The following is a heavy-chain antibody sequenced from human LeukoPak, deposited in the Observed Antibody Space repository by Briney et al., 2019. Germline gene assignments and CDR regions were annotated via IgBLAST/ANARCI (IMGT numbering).Heavy chain of an antibody. V-gene: IGHV1-8*02. D-gene: IGHD1-14*01. CDR3: ARLPSPEDAFDI. Sequence: ASVKVSCKASGYTFTSYGISWVRQAPGQGLEWMGWMNPNSGNTGYAQKFQGRVTMTRNTSISTAYMELSSLRSEDTAVYYCARLPSPEDAFDIWGQGTMVTVSS. J-gene: IGHJ3*02. CDR2: MNPNSGNT. CDR1: GYTFTSYG.